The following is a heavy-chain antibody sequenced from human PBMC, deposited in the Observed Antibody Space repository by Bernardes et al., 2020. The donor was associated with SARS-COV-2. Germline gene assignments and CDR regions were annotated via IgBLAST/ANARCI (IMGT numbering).Heavy chain of an antibody. CDR2: AYYAGSP. J-gene: IGHJ6*02. D-gene: IGHD2-21*01. CDR1: GGSISSPDHY. Sequence: SETLSLTCTVSGGSISSPDHYWTWIRHHPAKGLEWIGYAYYAGSPFYNPSLESRVSMSMDTSRNQFSLTLTSVTAADTAVYYCARDAALFRDPYGLDAWGQGTSVTVSS. V-gene: IGHV4-31*03. CDR3: ARDAALFRDPYGLDA.